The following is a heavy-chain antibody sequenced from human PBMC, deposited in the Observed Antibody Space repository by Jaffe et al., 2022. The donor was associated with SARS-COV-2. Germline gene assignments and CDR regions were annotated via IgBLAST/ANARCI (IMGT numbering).Heavy chain of an antibody. CDR1: GGSISSYY. J-gene: IGHJ5*02. CDR3: AREVIVSSSWFDP. D-gene: IGHD6-13*01. CDR2: IYYSGST. V-gene: IGHV4-59*01. Sequence: QVQLQESGPGLVKPSETLSLTCTVSGGSISSYYWSWIRQPPGKGLEWIGYIYYSGSTNYNPSLKSRVTISVDTSKNQFSLKLSSVTAADTAVYYCAREVIVSSSWFDPWGQGTLVTVSS.